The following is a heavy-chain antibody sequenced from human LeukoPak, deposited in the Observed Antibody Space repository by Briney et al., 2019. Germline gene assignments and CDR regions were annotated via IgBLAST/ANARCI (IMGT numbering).Heavy chain of an antibody. V-gene: IGHV3-30*04. D-gene: IGHD3-3*01. CDR2: ISYDGSNK. Sequence: PGGSLRLSCAASGFTFSSYAMHWVRQAPGKGLEWVAVISYDGSNKYYADSVKGRFTISRDNSKNTLYLQMNSLRAEDTAVYYCARVNGGRILEWLLLDYWGQGTLVTVSS. CDR3: ARVNGGRILEWLLLDY. CDR1: GFTFSSYA. J-gene: IGHJ4*02.